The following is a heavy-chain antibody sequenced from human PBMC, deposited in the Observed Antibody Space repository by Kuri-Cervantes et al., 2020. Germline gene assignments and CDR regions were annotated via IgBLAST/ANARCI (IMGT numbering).Heavy chain of an antibody. Sequence: SETLSLTCTVSGGSISSYYWSWIRQPPGKGLEWIGYIYYSGSTNYNPSLKSRVTISVDTSKNQFSLKLSSVTAADTAVYYCASLGLAIAVLDYWGQGTLVPVAS. V-gene: IGHV4-59*08. D-gene: IGHD6-19*01. CDR1: GGSISSYY. CDR3: ASLGLAIAVLDY. CDR2: IYYSGST. J-gene: IGHJ4*02.